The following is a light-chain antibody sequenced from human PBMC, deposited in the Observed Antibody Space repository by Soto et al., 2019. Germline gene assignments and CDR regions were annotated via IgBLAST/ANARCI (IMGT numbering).Light chain of an antibody. CDR1: QSVSSSY. CDR2: GAS. J-gene: IGKJ2*02. Sequence: EIVLTESPATLSLSPWERATLSCGARQSVSSSYLAWFQQKPGQAPRLRITGASSRATGIPYRFSGSGYGTAFTLTISRLEPEDFAVYYCQQYGSSPCTFGQGTKLEIK. CDR3: QQYGSSPCT. V-gene: IGKV3-20*01.